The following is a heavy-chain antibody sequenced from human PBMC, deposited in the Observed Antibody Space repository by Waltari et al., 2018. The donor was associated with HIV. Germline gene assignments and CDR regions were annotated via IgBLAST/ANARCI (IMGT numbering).Heavy chain of an antibody. CDR3: VKDGEQWLGGENAFDI. CDR1: GFTFSIYT. CDR2: GSRKDIGT. Sequence: EVQLVESGGGLVQPGGSLRLSCSAFGFTFSIYTLHWVRRAPGKGVENVSAGSRKDIGTYYAESVKGRFTISRDKSKNTLYLHMSSLRADDTAVYYCVKDGEQWLGGENAFDIWGQGTMVTVSS. D-gene: IGHD6-19*01. J-gene: IGHJ3*02. V-gene: IGHV3-64D*06.